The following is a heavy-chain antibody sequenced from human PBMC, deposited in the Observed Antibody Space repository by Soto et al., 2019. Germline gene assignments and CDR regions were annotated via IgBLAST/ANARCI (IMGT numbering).Heavy chain of an antibody. Sequence: PSQTLSLTCAISGDSVSSNSAAWNWIRQSPSRGLEWLGRTYYRSRWYNDYAVSVKSRITINPDTSKNQFSLQLNSVTPEDTAVYFCARTLSSSAENWFDPWGQGTLVTVSS. V-gene: IGHV6-1*01. D-gene: IGHD6-6*01. J-gene: IGHJ5*02. CDR3: ARTLSSSAENWFDP. CDR1: GDSVSSNSAA. CDR2: TYYRSRWYN.